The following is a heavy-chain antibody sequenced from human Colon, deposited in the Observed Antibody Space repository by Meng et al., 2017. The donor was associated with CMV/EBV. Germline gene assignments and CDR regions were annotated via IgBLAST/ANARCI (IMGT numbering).Heavy chain of an antibody. CDR3: TRGPRQAATSVGP. J-gene: IGHJ5*02. D-gene: IGHD2-15*01. CDR2: IFRTGTT. Sequence: SCTVSGDSVSNGDYWGWIRQPPGKEPEFIGSIFRTGTTFVNPSLERRVSLSVDTSKNQFSLRLTSVTAADTAVYYCTRGPRQAATSVGPWGQGILVTVSS. CDR1: GDSVSNGDY. V-gene: IGHV4-38-2*02.